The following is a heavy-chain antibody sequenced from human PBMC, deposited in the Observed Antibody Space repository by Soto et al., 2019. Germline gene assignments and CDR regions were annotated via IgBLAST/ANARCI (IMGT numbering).Heavy chain of an antibody. J-gene: IGHJ4*02. CDR1: GFTFSSYS. V-gene: IGHV3-21*01. CDR2: ISSSSSYI. CDR3: ASLGWESSSC. Sequence: EVQLVESGGGLVKPGGSLRLSCAASGFTFSSYSMNWVRQAPGKGLEWVSSISSSSSYIYYADSVKGRFTISGDTAKNSRYLAMNSLRAEDTAVYYCASLGWESSSCWGQGTLVTVSS. D-gene: IGHD6-13*01.